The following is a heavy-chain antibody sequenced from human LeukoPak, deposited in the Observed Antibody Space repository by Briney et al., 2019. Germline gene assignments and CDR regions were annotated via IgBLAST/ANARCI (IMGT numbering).Heavy chain of an antibody. CDR3: ARDAGYYYYYMDV. Sequence: SQTLSLTCTVSGGSISSGSYYWSWIRQPAGKGLEWIGRIYTSGSTNYNPSLKSRVTKSVDTSKNQFSLKLSSVTAADTAVYYCARDAGYYYYYMDVWGKGTTVTVSS. CDR1: GGSISSGSYY. V-gene: IGHV4-61*02. J-gene: IGHJ6*03. CDR2: IYTSGST.